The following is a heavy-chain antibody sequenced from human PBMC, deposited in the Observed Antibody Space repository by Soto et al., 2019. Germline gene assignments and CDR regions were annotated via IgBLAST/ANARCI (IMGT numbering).Heavy chain of an antibody. Sequence: PGGSQRLSCAASGFTFSSYSMNWVRQAPGKGLEWVSYISSSSSTIYYADSVKGRFTISRDNAKNSLYLQMNSLRDEDTAVYYCARHIVVVVAATPYYYGMDVWGQGTTVTVSS. CDR3: ARHIVVVVAATPYYYGMDV. CDR1: GFTFSSYS. V-gene: IGHV3-48*02. CDR2: ISSSSSTI. D-gene: IGHD2-15*01. J-gene: IGHJ6*02.